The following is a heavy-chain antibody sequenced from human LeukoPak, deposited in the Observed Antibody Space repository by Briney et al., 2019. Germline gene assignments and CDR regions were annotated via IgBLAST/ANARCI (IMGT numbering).Heavy chain of an antibody. CDR3: AKVANSDYDFWSGARFDY. Sequence: GGSLRLSCAAPGFTFSSYAMSWVRQAPGKGLEWVSAISGSGGNTYYADSVKGRFTISRDNSKNTLYLQLNSLRAEDTAVYYCAKVANSDYDFWSGARFDYWGQGTLVTVSS. J-gene: IGHJ4*02. CDR2: ISGSGGNT. D-gene: IGHD3-3*01. V-gene: IGHV3-23*01. CDR1: GFTFSSYA.